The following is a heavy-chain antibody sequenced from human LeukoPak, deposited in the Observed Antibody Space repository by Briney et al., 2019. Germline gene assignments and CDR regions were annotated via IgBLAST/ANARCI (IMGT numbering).Heavy chain of an antibody. Sequence: ASVKVSCKASGYTFTSYGIRWVRQAPGQGLEWMEWISAYNGNTNYAQKLQGRVTMTTDTSTSTAYMELRSLRSDDTAVYYCARGVLGGYDFPHHFDYWGQGTLVTVSS. CDR1: GYTFTSYG. CDR2: ISAYNGNT. J-gene: IGHJ4*02. D-gene: IGHD5-12*01. V-gene: IGHV1-18*01. CDR3: ARGVLGGYDFPHHFDY.